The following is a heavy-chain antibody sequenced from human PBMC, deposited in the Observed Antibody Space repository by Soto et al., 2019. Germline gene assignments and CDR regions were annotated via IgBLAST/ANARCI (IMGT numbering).Heavy chain of an antibody. D-gene: IGHD6-6*01. Sequence: GGSLRLSCAASGFTFSSYRMNWVRQAPGKGLEWVSSISNVISYKYYTDSVKGRFTISRDNAKNLLYLQMNSLRAEDTALYYCVRDGRSVASRPDAMRDAFDVWGQGTTVTVSS. CDR1: GFTFSSYR. J-gene: IGHJ3*01. V-gene: IGHV3-21*01. CDR2: ISNVISYK. CDR3: VRDGRSVASRPDAMRDAFDV.